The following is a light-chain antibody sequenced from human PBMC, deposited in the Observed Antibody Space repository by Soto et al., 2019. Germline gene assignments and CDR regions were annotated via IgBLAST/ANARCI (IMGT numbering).Light chain of an antibody. CDR3: QQYSDSPPT. CDR2: GAS. Sequence: EIVLTQSPGTLSLSPGERATLSCRASQTVRTNYLAWFQHKPGQAPRLLIYGASSRATGIPDRFSGSGSGTDFTLTINRLEPEDFAVYFCQQYSDSPPTFGGGTKVEIK. J-gene: IGKJ4*01. CDR1: QTVRTNY. V-gene: IGKV3-20*01.